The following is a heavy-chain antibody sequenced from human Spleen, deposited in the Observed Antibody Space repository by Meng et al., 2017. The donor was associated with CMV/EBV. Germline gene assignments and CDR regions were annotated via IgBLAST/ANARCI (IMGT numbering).Heavy chain of an antibody. J-gene: IGHJ4*02. CDR1: FTFSDYY. CDR3: ASGGIGDFWSGYYFDY. CDR2: ISSSGSTI. V-gene: IGHV3-11*04. Sequence: FTFSDYYMSWIRQAPGKGLEWVSYISSSGSTIYYADSVKGQFTISRDNAKNSLYLQMNSLRAEDTAVYYCASGGIGDFWSGYYFDYWGQGTLVTVSS. D-gene: IGHD3-3*01.